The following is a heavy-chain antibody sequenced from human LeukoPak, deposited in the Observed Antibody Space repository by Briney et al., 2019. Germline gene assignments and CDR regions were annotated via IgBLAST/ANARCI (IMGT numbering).Heavy chain of an antibody. J-gene: IGHJ3*02. V-gene: IGHV4-59*08. CDR2: IYYSGST. CDR1: GGSISSYY. D-gene: IGHD3-10*01. CDR3: ARHHYYGSASYLGHAFDI. Sequence: SETLSLTCTVSGGSISSYYWSWIRQPPGKGLEWIGYIYYSGSTNYNPSLKSRVTISVDTSKNQFSLKLSSVTAADTAVYYCARHHYYGSASYLGHAFDIWGQGTMVTVSS.